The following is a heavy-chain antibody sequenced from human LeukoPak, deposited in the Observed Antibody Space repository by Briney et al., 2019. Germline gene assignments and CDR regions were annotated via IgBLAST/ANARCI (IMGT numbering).Heavy chain of an antibody. CDR3: ASSPPGTEYFHH. CDR1: GGSITSTNY. V-gene: IGHV4-4*02. J-gene: IGHJ1*01. Sequence: PSETLSLTCGVSGGSITSTNYWTWVRQPPGKGLEWIGEVNLQGSTNYNPSLMGRVAISVDMSENHISLQLTSVTAADTAVYYCASSPPGTEYFHHWGQGTLVTVSS. CDR2: VNLQGST.